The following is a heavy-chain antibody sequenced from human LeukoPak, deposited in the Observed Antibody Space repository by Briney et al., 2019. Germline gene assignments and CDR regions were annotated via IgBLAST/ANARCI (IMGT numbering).Heavy chain of an antibody. V-gene: IGHV1-2*06. CDR1: GYTFTSYG. Sequence: ASVKVSCKASGYTFTSYGISWVRQAPGQGLEWMGRINPNSGGTNYAQKFQGRVTMTRDTSISTAYMELSRLRSDDTAVYYCARALFGYYGSGSYYNPDAFDIWGQGTMVTVSS. D-gene: IGHD3-10*01. CDR3: ARALFGYYGSGSYYNPDAFDI. CDR2: INPNSGGT. J-gene: IGHJ3*02.